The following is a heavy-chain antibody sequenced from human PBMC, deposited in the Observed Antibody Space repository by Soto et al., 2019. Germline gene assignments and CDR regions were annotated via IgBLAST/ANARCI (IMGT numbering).Heavy chain of an antibody. D-gene: IGHD1-1*01. J-gene: IGHJ5*02. V-gene: IGHV1-8*01. CDR1: GYTFSNYD. Sequence: QVQLVQSGAEVKEPGASVKVSCRASGYTFSNYDINWVRQATGQGLEWMGWMNPNSGSAAYAQKFQGRVTLTRDTSINTAYLELSSLILAYTAMYYCVRARGPHMVHNRFDPWGQGSLVTVSS. CDR2: MNPNSGSA. CDR3: VRARGPHMVHNRFDP.